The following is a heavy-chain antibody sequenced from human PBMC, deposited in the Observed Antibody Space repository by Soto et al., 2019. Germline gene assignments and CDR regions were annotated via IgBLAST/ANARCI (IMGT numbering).Heavy chain of an antibody. V-gene: IGHV4-4*02. CDR2: IHHSGRT. J-gene: IGHJ4*02. Sequence: QVQLQESGPGLVKPSGTLSLTCAVSGDSISSDKWWSWVRQPPGKGLEWIGEIHHSGRTNYNPSLKSRVTILVEKSKNQVSLELSSMTAADTAVYYCARCGDWQFDYWGQGTLVTVSS. D-gene: IGHD2-21*02. CDR3: ARCGDWQFDY. CDR1: GDSISSDKW.